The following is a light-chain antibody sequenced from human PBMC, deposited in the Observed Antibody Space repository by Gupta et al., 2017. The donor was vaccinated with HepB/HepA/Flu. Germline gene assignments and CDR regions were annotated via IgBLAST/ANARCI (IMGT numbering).Light chain of an antibody. CDR1: QGISGW. Sequence: DIQLTQSPSSVSASVGDRVTITGRASQGISGWLAWYQQKPGKAPNLLIFPSSRLQSGVPSRFSGSGSGTDFTLTISSLQPEDFATYYCQQTNTLPLTFGGGTKVEIK. CDR3: QQTNTLPLT. CDR2: PSS. J-gene: IGKJ4*01. V-gene: IGKV1D-12*01.